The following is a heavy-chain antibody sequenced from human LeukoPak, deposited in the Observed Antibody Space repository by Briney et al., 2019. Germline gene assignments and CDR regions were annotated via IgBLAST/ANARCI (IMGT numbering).Heavy chain of an antibody. CDR3: ARALPYYYDDDAFDI. D-gene: IGHD3-22*01. J-gene: IGHJ3*02. V-gene: IGHV4-34*01. CDR2: INHSGST. CDR1: GGSFSGCY. Sequence: SETLSLTCAVYGGSFSGCYRSWIRQPPGKGLEWIGEINHSGSTNYNPSLKSRVTISVDTSKNQFSLKLSSVTAADTAVYYCARALPYYYDDDAFDIWGQGTMVTVSS.